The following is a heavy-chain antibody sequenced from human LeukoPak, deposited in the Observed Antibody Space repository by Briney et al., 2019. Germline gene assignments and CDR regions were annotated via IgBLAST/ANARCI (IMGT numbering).Heavy chain of an antibody. J-gene: IGHJ4*02. Sequence: ASVKVSCKASGYTFTGYFLHWVRQAPGQGLEWMGWINPNSGGTNYAQKFQGRVTMTRDTSISTAYMELSRLRSDDTAVYYCASSIVYCSSTSCYFNWGQGTLVTVSS. CDR2: INPNSGGT. CDR1: GYTFTGYF. V-gene: IGHV1-2*02. D-gene: IGHD2-2*01. CDR3: ASSIVYCSSTSCYFN.